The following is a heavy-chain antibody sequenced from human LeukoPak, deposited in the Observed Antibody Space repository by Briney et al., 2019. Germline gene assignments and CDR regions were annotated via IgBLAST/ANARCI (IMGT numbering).Heavy chain of an antibody. CDR1: GGSISSSNW. V-gene: IGHV4-4*02. J-gene: IGHJ6*03. CDR3: ASSTSRYYYYYMDV. CDR2: INHSGST. Sequence: SETLSLTCAVPGGSISSSNWWSWIRQPPGKGLEWIGEINHSGSTNYNPSLKSRVTISVDTSKNQFSLKLSSVTAADTAVYYCASSTSRYYYYYMDVWGKGTTVTVSS. D-gene: IGHD2-2*01.